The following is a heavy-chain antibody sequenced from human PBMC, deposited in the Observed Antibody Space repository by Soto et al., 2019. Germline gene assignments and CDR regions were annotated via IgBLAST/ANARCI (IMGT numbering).Heavy chain of an antibody. CDR1: GGSISSGGYY. CDR2: IYYSGST. J-gene: IGHJ5*02. Sequence: SETLSLTCTVSGGSISSGGYYWSWIRQHPGKGLEWIGYIYYSGSTYYNPSLKSRVTISVDTSKNQFSLKLSSVTAADTAVYYCARALMITFGGVIPNNWFDPWGQGTLVTVSS. V-gene: IGHV4-31*03. D-gene: IGHD3-16*02. CDR3: ARALMITFGGVIPNNWFDP.